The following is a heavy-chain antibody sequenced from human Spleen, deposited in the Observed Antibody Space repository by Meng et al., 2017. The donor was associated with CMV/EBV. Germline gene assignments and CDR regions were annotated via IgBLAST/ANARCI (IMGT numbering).Heavy chain of an antibody. Sequence: GGSLRLSCAASGFTFGTYSMNWVRQAPGKGLEWVSSISSSGADIYYADSVKCRFTISRDNAKNSVYLQMNSLRAEDTAVYFCTWGTDHDYWGQGTLVTVSS. CDR1: GFTFGTYS. CDR2: ISSSGADI. J-gene: IGHJ4*02. CDR3: TWGTDHDY. V-gene: IGHV3-21*01. D-gene: IGHD3-16*01.